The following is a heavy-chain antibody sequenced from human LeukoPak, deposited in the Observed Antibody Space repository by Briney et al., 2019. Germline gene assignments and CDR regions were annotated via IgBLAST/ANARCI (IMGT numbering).Heavy chain of an antibody. Sequence: GGSLRLSCAASGFTFSSYAMHWVRQAPGKGLEWVAVISYGGSNKYYADSVKGRFTISRDNSKNTLYLQMNSLRAEDTAVYYCARVSSGSRRDGYNVVDYWGQGTLVTVSS. J-gene: IGHJ4*02. D-gene: IGHD5-24*01. CDR1: GFTFSSYA. CDR2: ISYGGSNK. V-gene: IGHV3-30-3*01. CDR3: ARVSSGSRRDGYNVVDY.